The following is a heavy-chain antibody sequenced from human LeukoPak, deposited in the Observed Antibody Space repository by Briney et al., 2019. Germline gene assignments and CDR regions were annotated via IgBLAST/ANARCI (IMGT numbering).Heavy chain of an antibody. V-gene: IGHV3-7*01. CDR1: GFIFSRYW. CDR2: IKEDGSEK. D-gene: IGHD3-3*01. J-gene: IGHJ4*02. CDR3: ATGWSHHDY. Sequence: GGSLRLPCAASGFIFSRYWMTWVRQAPGKGLEWVANIKEDGSEKYSVDSVRGRFTISRDNTKNSLFLEINSLRAEDTAIYYCATGWSHHDYWGQGTLVTVSS.